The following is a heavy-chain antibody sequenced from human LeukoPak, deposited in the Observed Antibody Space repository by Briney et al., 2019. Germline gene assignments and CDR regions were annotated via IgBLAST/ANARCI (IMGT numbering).Heavy chain of an antibody. CDR3: ARSARDAYYYDSSGYYFDY. Sequence: ASVKVSCKVSGYTLTELSMHWVRQAPGKGLEWMGGFDPEDGETIYAQKFQGRVTMTEDTSTDTAYMELSRLRSDDTAVYYCARSARDAYYYDSSGYYFDYWGQGTLVTVSS. V-gene: IGHV1-24*01. D-gene: IGHD3-22*01. CDR1: GYTLTELS. CDR2: FDPEDGET. J-gene: IGHJ4*02.